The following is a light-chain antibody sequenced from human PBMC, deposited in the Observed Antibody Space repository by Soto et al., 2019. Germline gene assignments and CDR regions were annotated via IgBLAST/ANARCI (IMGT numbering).Light chain of an antibody. CDR2: AAS. CDR1: QDIAAY. J-gene: IGKJ5*01. Sequence: IHVTQSASSVSGSLGDIVTITFRASQDIAAYLAWYQHKPGRAPELLIHAASSLQSGVPSRFSGSGSGTDFTLTINSLQPEDFATYYCQQAYSFPITFGQGTRLEIK. V-gene: IGKV1D-12*01. CDR3: QQAYSFPIT.